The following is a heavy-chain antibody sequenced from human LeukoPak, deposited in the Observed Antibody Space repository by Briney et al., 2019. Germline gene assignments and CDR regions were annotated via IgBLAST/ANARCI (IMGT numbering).Heavy chain of an antibody. CDR2: IYYSGST. J-gene: IGHJ4*02. CDR3: ARVGSGSYSDY. CDR1: GGSVSSGSYY. D-gene: IGHD1-26*01. V-gene: IGHV4-61*01. Sequence: SETLSLTCTVSGGSVSSGSYYWSWIRQPPGKGLEWIGYIYYSGSTNYNPSLKSRVTISVDTSKNQFSLKLSSVTAADTAVYYCARVGSGSYSDYWGQGTLVTVSS.